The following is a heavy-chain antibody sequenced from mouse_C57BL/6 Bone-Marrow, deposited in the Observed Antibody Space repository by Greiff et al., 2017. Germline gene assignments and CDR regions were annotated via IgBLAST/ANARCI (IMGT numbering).Heavy chain of an antibody. CDR1: GYTFTSYW. CDR3: ARNYGSSYVRPYWYFDV. Sequence: VQLQQPGAELVMPGASVKLSCKASGYTFTSYWMHWVKQRPGQGLEWIGEIDPSDSYTNYNQKFKGKSTLTVDKSSSTAYMQLSSLTSEDSAVYYCARNYGSSYVRPYWYFDVWGTGTTVTVSS. D-gene: IGHD1-1*01. V-gene: IGHV1-69*01. J-gene: IGHJ1*03. CDR2: IDPSDSYT.